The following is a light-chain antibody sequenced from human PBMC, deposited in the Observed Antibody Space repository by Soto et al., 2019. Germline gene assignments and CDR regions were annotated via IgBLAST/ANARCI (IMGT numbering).Light chain of an antibody. Sequence: EIVLTQSPATLSLSPGERATLSCRASQSVSNSLVWFQQKPGQAPRLLIYDASNRATDIPARFSGSGSGTDFTLTISSLESEDLAVYYCQQRRNWPRTFGQGTKLEIK. J-gene: IGKJ2*01. CDR1: QSVSNS. V-gene: IGKV3-11*01. CDR2: DAS. CDR3: QQRRNWPRT.